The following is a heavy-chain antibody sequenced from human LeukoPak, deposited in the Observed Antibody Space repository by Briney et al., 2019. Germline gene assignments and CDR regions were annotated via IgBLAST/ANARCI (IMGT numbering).Heavy chain of an antibody. CDR2: IKQDGSEK. Sequence: GGSLRLSCAASGFTFSSYWMSWVRQAPGKGLEWVANIKQDGSEKYYVDSVKGRFTISRDNAKNSLYLQMNSLRAEDTAVYYCARAPPGRYGSVLDYWGQGTLVTVSS. CDR3: ARAPPGRYGSVLDY. V-gene: IGHV3-7*01. D-gene: IGHD3-10*01. J-gene: IGHJ4*02. CDR1: GFTFSSYW.